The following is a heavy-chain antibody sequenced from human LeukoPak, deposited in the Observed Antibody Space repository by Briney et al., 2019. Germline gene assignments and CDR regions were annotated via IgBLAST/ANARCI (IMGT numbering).Heavy chain of an antibody. CDR2: ISWNSGSI. V-gene: IGHV3-9*01. J-gene: IGHJ4*02. CDR1: GFTFDDYA. D-gene: IGHD3-10*01. Sequence: PGGSLRLSCAASGFTFDDYAMHWVRQAPGKGLEWVSGISWNSGSIGYADSVKGRFTISRDNAKNSLYLQMNSLRAEDTALYYCAKDMGGVMVGGVSFDNWGQEPLVTVS. CDR3: AKDMGGVMVGGVSFDN.